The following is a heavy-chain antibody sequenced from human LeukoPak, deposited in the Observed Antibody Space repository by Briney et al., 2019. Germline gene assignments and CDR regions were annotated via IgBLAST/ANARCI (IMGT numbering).Heavy chain of an antibody. CDR1: GGSISSGSYY. CDR3: ASGYCSSTSCYDVDYYYYYYMDV. J-gene: IGHJ6*03. D-gene: IGHD2-2*03. CDR2: IYYSGST. V-gene: IGHV4-30-2*03. Sequence: ASQTLSLTCTVSGGSISSGSYYWSWIRQPAGKGLEWIGSIYYSGSTYYNPSLKSRVTISVDTSKNQFSLKLSSVTAADTAVYYCASGYCSSTSCYDVDYYYYYYMDVWGKGTTVTVSS.